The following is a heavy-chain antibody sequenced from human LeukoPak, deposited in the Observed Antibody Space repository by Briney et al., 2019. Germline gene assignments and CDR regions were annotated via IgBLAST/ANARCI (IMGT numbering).Heavy chain of an antibody. V-gene: IGHV3-53*01. CDR3: ARDLHTAMATD. CDR1: GFTVSSNY. Sequence: GGSLRLSCAASGFTVSSNYMSRVRQAPGKGLEWVSVIYSGGSTYYADSVKGRFTISRDNSKNTLYLQMNSLRAEDTAVYYCARDLHTAMATDWGQGTLVTVSS. J-gene: IGHJ4*02. D-gene: IGHD5-18*01. CDR2: IYSGGST.